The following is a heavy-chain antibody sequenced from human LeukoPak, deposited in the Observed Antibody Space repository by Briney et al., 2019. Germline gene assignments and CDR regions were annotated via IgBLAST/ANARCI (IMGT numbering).Heavy chain of an antibody. CDR2: MSFITNFQ. CDR1: GFGLSSRV. D-gene: IGHD2-8*01. CDR3: AKGLGVPPRIDY. V-gene: IGHV3-30*07. Sequence: PGGSLRLSCAASGFGLSSRVMHWLRQAPGKGLEWVSGMSFITNFQHYADSVKGRLTISRDNSKNTLYLQMNSLRGDDTAIYYCAKGLGVPPRIDYWGQGTLVTVSS. J-gene: IGHJ4*02.